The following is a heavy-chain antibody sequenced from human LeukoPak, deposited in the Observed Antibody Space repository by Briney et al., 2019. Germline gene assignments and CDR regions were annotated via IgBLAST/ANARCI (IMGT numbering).Heavy chain of an antibody. CDR3: AKESKLRLLQWLSGDL. V-gene: IGHV3-23*01. CDR2: ITHSGRTP. CDR1: RFTFSDYA. D-gene: IGHD3-3*01. Sequence: PGGSLRLSCAAFRFTFSDYAMSWVRQAPGKGLEWVSSITHSGRTPSYADSVKGRFTISRDNSENMLYLQMDSLRAEDSAVYYCAKESKLRLLQWLSGDLWGQGTLVTVSS. J-gene: IGHJ5*02.